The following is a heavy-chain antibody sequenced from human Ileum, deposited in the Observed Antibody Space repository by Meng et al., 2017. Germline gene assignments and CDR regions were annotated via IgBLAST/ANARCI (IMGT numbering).Heavy chain of an antibody. V-gene: IGHV4-4*02. CDR3: ATNKNKKIDY. CDR1: GDTIRISHW. Sequence: SGDTIRISHWWNLVRHTPVKWLERIGKIFPTGSTNYNPSLKSRVTISADKSKNQFSLNLSSVTAADTAVYYCATNKNKKIDYWGQGTLVT. D-gene: IGHD2/OR15-2a*01. CDR2: IFPTGST. J-gene: IGHJ4*02.